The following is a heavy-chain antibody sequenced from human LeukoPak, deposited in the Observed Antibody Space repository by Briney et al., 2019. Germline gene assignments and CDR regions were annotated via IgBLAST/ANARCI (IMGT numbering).Heavy chain of an antibody. CDR1: GFTFSSYE. D-gene: IGHD1-7*01. CDR2: ISSSGSTI. Sequence: PGGSLRLSCAASGFTFSSYEMNWVRQAPGKGLEWVSYISSSGSTIYYADSVKGRFTISRDNAKNSLYLQMNSLRAEDTAVYYCARMPYNWNYLVLFDYWGQGTLVTVSS. V-gene: IGHV3-48*03. CDR3: ARMPYNWNYLVLFDY. J-gene: IGHJ4*02.